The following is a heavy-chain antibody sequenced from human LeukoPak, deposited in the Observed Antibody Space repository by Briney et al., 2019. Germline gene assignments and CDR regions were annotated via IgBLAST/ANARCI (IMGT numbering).Heavy chain of an antibody. J-gene: IGHJ3*02. D-gene: IGHD1-14*01. CDR1: GGSISSGGYY. CDR3: ARDHNPYGDAFDI. V-gene: IGHV4-31*03. CDR2: IYYSGST. Sequence: PSQTLSLTCTVSGGSISSGGYYWSWIRQHPGKGLEWIGYIYYSGSTYYNPSLKSRVTISVDTSKDKFSLKLSSVTAADTAVYYCARDHNPYGDAFDIWGQGTMVTVSS.